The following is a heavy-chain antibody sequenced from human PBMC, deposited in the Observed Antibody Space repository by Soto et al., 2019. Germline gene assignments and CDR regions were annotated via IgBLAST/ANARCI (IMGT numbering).Heavy chain of an antibody. Sequence: QVQLVQSGAEVKKPGSSVKVSCTASGGTFSSYAISWVRQAPGQGLEWMGGIIPIFGTANYAQKFQGRVTITADESTRTAYNELSSLRSEDTAVHYCAGGVDIVATNYYYYYRMDVWGQGTTVTVSS. V-gene: IGHV1-69*01. CDR1: GGTFSSYA. CDR3: AGGVDIVATNYYYYYRMDV. CDR2: IIPIFGTA. J-gene: IGHJ6*02. D-gene: IGHD5-12*01.